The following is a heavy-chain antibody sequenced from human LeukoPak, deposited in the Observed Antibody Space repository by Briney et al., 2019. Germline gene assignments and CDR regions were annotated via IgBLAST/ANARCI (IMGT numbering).Heavy chain of an antibody. CDR1: GFTFSSYW. CDR2: ISGSGGST. Sequence: GGSLRLSCEASGFTFSSYWMSWVRQAPGKGLEWVSAISGSGGSTYYADSVKGRFTISRDNAKNTLYLQMNSLRAEDTAVYYCARRGSSGWPYYFDYWGQGTLVTVSS. CDR3: ARRGSSGWPYYFDY. J-gene: IGHJ4*02. V-gene: IGHV3-23*01. D-gene: IGHD6-19*01.